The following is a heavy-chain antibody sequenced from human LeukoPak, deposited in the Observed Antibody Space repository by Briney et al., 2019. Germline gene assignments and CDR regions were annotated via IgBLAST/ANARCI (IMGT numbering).Heavy chain of an antibody. CDR3: SRDLGGSYNDY. Sequence: ASVKVSFKASGYTFSTYYMHWVRQAPGQGLEWVGVINPTGGTTTYAQKFQGRVTMTRDTSSSTVYMELSSLRIEDTAVYYCSRDLGGSYNDYWGQGTRVTVSS. CDR1: GYTFSTYY. D-gene: IGHD1-26*01. V-gene: IGHV1-46*01. J-gene: IGHJ4*02. CDR2: INPTGGTT.